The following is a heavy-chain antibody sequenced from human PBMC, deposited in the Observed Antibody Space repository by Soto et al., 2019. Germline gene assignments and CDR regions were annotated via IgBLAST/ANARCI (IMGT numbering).Heavy chain of an antibody. CDR2: ISGGGDTT. J-gene: IGHJ4*02. CDR3: AKGRGGSGSLTPRVDF. CDR1: GFTFNNYA. Sequence: EVQLLESGGGLVQPGGSLRLSCAASGFTFNNYAMNWVRQAPGKGLEWVSAISGGGDTTSYADSVKGRFTVSRDGSKNTLDLQMSSLRAEDTALYYCAKGRGGSGSLTPRVDFWGQGTLVTVSS. V-gene: IGHV3-23*01. D-gene: IGHD3-10*01.